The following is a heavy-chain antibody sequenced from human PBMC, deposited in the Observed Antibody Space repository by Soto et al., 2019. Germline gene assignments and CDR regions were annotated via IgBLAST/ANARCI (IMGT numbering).Heavy chain of an antibody. CDR1: GFTFSSYA. D-gene: IGHD3-9*01. CDR2: ISGSGGST. Sequence: EVQLLESGGGLVQPGGSLRLSCAASGFTFSSYAMSWVRQAPGKGLEWVSAISGSGGSTYYADSVKGRFTISRDNSKNTLYLQMNSLRAEDTAVYYCAKWQSLPSPYYDILTGYYNVEGSPGGMDVWGQGTTVTVSS. CDR3: AKWQSLPSPYYDILTGYYNVEGSPGGMDV. J-gene: IGHJ6*02. V-gene: IGHV3-23*01.